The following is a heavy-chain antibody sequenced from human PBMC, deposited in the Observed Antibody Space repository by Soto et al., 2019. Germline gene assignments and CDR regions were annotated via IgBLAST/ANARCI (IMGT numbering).Heavy chain of an antibody. CDR2: MNPNSGNT. CDR1: GYTFTSYD. Sequence: ASVKVSCKASGYTFTSYDINWVRQATGQGLEWMGWMNPNSGNTGYAQKFQGRVTMTRNTSISTAYMELSSLRSEDTAVYYCARLRGCSGAPTVIDIPNPLQSLPWG. CDR3: ARLRGCSGAPTVIDIPNPLQSLP. J-gene: IGHJ5*02. V-gene: IGHV1-8*01. D-gene: IGHD2-15*01.